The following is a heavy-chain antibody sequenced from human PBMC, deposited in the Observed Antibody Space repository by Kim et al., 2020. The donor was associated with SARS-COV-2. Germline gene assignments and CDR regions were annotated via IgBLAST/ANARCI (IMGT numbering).Heavy chain of an antibody. CDR3: ASTPRDGYNQKYFDY. J-gene: IGHJ4*02. V-gene: IGHV4-39*06. D-gene: IGHD5-12*01. Sequence: PSLRRRVTMSVDTSKNQFPLRMSSVTAADTAVYYCASTPRDGYNQKYFDYWGQGTLVTVSS.